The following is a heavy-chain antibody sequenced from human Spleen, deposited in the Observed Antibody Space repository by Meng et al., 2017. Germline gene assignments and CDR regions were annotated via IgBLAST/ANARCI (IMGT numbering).Heavy chain of an antibody. J-gene: IGHJ4*02. CDR1: GFTFSSYE. V-gene: IGHV3-48*03. D-gene: IGHD1/OR15-1a*01. CDR3: ARGNTYYFDY. CDR2: ISSSGSTI. Sequence: GESLKISCAASGFTFSSYEMNWVRQAPGKGLEWVSYISSSGSTIYYADSVKGRFTISRHNSKNALYLQMNNLRTDDTAVYYCARGNTYYFDYWGQGTLVTVSS.